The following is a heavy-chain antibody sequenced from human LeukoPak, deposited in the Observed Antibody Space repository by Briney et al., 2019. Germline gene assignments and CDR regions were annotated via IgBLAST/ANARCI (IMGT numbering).Heavy chain of an antibody. CDR1: GFTFNIYS. Sequence: GSLRLSCAASGFTFNIYSMNWVRQAPGKGLEWVSSISSTSSHKYYADSVKGRFTVSRDNAKNSLHLQMTSLRAEDTAVYYCAREFADSWGQGTLVIVSS. CDR2: ISSTSSHK. CDR3: AREFADS. J-gene: IGHJ4*02. V-gene: IGHV3-21*01.